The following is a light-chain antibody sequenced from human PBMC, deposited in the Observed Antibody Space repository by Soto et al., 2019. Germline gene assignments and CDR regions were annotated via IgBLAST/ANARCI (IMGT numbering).Light chain of an antibody. CDR1: QTISSW. J-gene: IGKJ1*01. CDR2: KAS. V-gene: IGKV1-5*03. CDR3: LQDNILLPT. Sequence: MTQSPSALSGSVKDRVTLTCRASQTISSWLAWYQQKPGKAPKLLIYKASTLKSGVPARFSGSGSGTEFTLTISSLQSEDFAVYFCLQDNILLPTFCQGT.